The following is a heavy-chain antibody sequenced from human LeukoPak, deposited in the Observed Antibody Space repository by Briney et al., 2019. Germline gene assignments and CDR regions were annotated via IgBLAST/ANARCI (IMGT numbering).Heavy chain of an antibody. V-gene: IGHV4-30-4*01. CDR1: GGSISSGDYY. CDR3: AGYGDYGPYESRDAFDI. J-gene: IGHJ3*02. Sequence: SETLSLTCTVSGGSISSGDYYWSWIRQPPGKGLEWIGYIYYSGSTYYNPSLKSRVTISVDTSKNQFSLKLSSVTAADTAVYYCAGYGDYGPYESRDAFDIWGQGTMVTVSS. D-gene: IGHD4-17*01. CDR2: IYYSGST.